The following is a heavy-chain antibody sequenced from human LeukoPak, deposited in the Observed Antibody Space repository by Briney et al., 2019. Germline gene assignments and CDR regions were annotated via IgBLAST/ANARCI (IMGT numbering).Heavy chain of an antibody. V-gene: IGHV4-39*01. CDR3: ARHSPYYYGLDV. CDR1: GGSNSSSSYY. J-gene: IGHJ6*02. Sequence: SETLSLTCTVSGGSNSSSSYYWGWIRQPPGKGLEWIGTMYYSGSTYYNPSLKSRVTISVDTSKNQFSLKLSSVTAADTAVYYCARHSPYYYGLDVWGQGTTVTVSS. CDR2: MYYSGST.